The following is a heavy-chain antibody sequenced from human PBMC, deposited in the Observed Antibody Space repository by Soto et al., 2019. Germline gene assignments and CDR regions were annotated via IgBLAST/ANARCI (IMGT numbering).Heavy chain of an antibody. V-gene: IGHV3-15*01. Sequence: EVQLVESGGGLVKPGGSLRLSCAASGFTFSNAWMSWVRQAPGKGLEWVGRIKSKTDGGTTDYAAPVKGRFTISRDDLKNKLYLQMNSLKTEDTAVYYFTTDRIHDRSGVWYFDLWGRGTLVTVSS. CDR2: IKSKTDGGTT. CDR3: TTDRIHDRSGVWYFDL. D-gene: IGHD3-16*02. CDR1: GFTFSNAW. J-gene: IGHJ2*01.